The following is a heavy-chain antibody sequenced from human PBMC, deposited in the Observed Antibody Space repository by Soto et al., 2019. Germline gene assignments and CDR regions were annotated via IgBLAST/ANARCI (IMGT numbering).Heavy chain of an antibody. V-gene: IGHV3-23*01. CDR3: AKTTVGYCSGGSCYGYYFDY. CDR2: ISGSGGST. J-gene: IGHJ4*02. CDR1: GFTFSSYA. D-gene: IGHD2-15*01. Sequence: GGSLRLSCAASGFTFSSYAMSWVRQAPGKGLEWVSAISGSGGSTYYADSVKGRFTISRDNSKNTLYLQMNSLRAEDTAVYYSAKTTVGYCSGGSCYGYYFDYWGQGTLVTVSS.